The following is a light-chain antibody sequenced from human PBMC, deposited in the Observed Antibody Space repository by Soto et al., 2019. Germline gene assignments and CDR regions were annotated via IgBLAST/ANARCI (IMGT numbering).Light chain of an antibody. CDR2: DAS. V-gene: IGKV3-11*01. CDR3: QQRSNWPRT. Sequence: ELVLPQSPAPLSLSPGERTTLSCRASPSVSSYLAWYQQKPGQAPRLLIYDASNRATGIPARFSGSGSGTDFTLTISSLEPEDFAVYYCQQRSNWPRTFGQGTKVEIK. CDR1: PSVSSY. J-gene: IGKJ1*01.